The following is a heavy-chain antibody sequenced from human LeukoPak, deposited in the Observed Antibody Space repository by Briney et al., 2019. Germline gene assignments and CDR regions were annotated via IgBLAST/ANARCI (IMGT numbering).Heavy chain of an antibody. CDR3: AKDEAGSTYFDY. CDR1: GFTFSSYE. J-gene: IGHJ4*02. V-gene: IGHV3-48*03. CDR2: ISGRGSSI. Sequence: PGGSLRLSCAVSGFTFSSYEMNWVRQAPGEGLEWVSYISGRGSSIYYADSVKGRFTTSRDNPKNSLYLQMNSLRAEDTAIYYCAKDEAGSTYFDYWGQGTLVTVSS. D-gene: IGHD2-15*01.